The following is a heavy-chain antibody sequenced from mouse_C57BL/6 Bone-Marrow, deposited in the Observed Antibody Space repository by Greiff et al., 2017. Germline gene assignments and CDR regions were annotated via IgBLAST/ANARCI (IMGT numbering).Heavy chain of an antibody. J-gene: IGHJ2*01. D-gene: IGHD1-1*02. Sequence: VQLQQSGAELARPGASVKLSCKASGYTFTSYGISWVKQRTGQGLEWIGDIYPRSGNTYYTEKFKGQATLTADKSSNASYMELRSLTSEDSAIYFCARPYCYGFDYWGQGTTLTVSS. V-gene: IGHV1-81*01. CDR3: ARPYCYGFDY. CDR2: IYPRSGNT. CDR1: GYTFTSYG.